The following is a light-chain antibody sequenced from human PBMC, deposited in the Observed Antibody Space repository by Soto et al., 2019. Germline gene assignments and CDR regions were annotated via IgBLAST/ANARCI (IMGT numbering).Light chain of an antibody. CDR2: SNN. J-gene: IGLJ2*01. CDR1: SSNIGSNT. CDR3: AAWDDSLNGLVV. Sequence: QPVLTQPPSASGTPGQRVTISCSGSSSNIGSNTVNWYQQLPGTAPKLLIYSNNQRPSGVPDRFSGSKSGTSASLAISGLQSEDEAEYYCAAWDDSLNGLVVFGGGTKLTVL. V-gene: IGLV1-44*01.